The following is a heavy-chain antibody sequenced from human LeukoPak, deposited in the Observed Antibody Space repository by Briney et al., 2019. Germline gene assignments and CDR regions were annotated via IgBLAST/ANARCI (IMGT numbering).Heavy chain of an antibody. CDR2: IIPSFGSA. J-gene: IGHJ6*03. D-gene: IGHD1-26*01. CDR3: ARVGRSRGSLPHPYYYMAV. CDR1: GYTFTSYY. V-gene: IGHV1-69*05. Sequence: ASVKVSCKASGYTFTSYYMHWVRQAPGQGLEWMGVIIPSFGSANYAQTFQGRVTITTDQSTSTAYMELSSLSSEDTAVYYCARVGRSRGSLPHPYYYMAVWGKGPTVSVSS.